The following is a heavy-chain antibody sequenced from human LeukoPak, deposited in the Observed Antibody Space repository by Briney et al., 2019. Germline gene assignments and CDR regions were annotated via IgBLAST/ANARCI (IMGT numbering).Heavy chain of an antibody. J-gene: IGHJ4*02. CDR1: GYTFTGYY. Sequence: GASVKVSCEASGYTFTGYYMHWVRQAPGQGLEWMGWINPNSGGTNYAQKFQGRVTMTRDTSISTAYMELSRLRSDDTAVYYCARTSYYYDSSALRYWGQGTLVTVSS. CDR2: INPNSGGT. D-gene: IGHD3-22*01. CDR3: ARTSYYYDSSALRY. V-gene: IGHV1-2*02.